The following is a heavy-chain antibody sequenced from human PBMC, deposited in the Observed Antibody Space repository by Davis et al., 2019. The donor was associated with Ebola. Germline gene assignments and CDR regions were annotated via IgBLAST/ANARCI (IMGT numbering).Heavy chain of an antibody. J-gene: IGHJ4*02. V-gene: IGHV1-2*04. CDR2: INPNSGGT. CDR3: ARDRSSGWLRIFDY. Sequence: ASVKVSCKASGGTFSSYAISWVRQAPGQGLEWMGWINPNSGGTNYAQKFQGWVTMTRDTSISTAYMELSRLRSDDTAVYYCARDRSSGWLRIFDYWGQGTLVTVSS. CDR1: GGTFSSYA. D-gene: IGHD6-19*01.